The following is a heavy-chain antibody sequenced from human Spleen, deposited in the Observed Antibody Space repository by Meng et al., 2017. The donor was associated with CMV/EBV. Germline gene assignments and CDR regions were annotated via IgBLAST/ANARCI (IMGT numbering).Heavy chain of an antibody. CDR2: IDSDGSDI. CDR3: GFGGLGTIWFDP. D-gene: IGHD3-16*01. V-gene: IGHV3-74*01. J-gene: IGHJ5*02. CDR1: GFAFRSYW. Sequence: SCAASGFAFRSYWMHWVRQAPGRGLIWVSRIDSDGSDISSADSVKGRFTISRDNAKNTLYLQMKSLRAEDTAVYYCGFGGLGTIWFDPWGQGTLVTVSS.